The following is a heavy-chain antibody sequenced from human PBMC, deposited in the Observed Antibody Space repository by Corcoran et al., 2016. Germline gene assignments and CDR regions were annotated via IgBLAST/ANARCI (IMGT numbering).Heavy chain of an antibody. CDR2: INHSGST. D-gene: IGHD3-10*01. V-gene: IGHV4-34*01. Sequence: QVQLQQWGAGLLKPSETLSLTCAVYGGSFSGYYWSWIRQPPGKGLEWMWEINHSGSTNYNPSLKSRVTISVDTSKNQFSLKLSSVTAADTAVYYCARVIIYGSGSYLFDYWGQGTLVTVSS. J-gene: IGHJ4*02. CDR3: ARVIIYGSGSYLFDY. CDR1: GGSFSGYY.